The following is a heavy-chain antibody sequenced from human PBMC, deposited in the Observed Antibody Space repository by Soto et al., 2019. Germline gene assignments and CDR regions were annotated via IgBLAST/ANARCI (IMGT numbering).Heavy chain of an antibody. V-gene: IGHV3-21*01. D-gene: IGHD3-10*01. Sequence: EVQLVESGGGLVKPGGSLRLSCAASGFTFSSYSMNWVRQAPGKGLEWVSSISSSSSYIYYADSVKGRYTISRDTAKNSLYLQMNSLRAEDTAVYYCARDLRGVRHRAFDYWGQGTLVTV. CDR3: ARDLRGVRHRAFDY. CDR2: ISSSSSYI. J-gene: IGHJ4*02. CDR1: GFTFSSYS.